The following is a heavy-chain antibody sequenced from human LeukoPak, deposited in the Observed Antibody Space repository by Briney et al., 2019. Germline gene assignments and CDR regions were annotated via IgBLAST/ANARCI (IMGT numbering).Heavy chain of an antibody. CDR1: GYTFTSYG. J-gene: IGHJ4*02. CDR2: ISAYNGNT. CDR3: ARDREELAPFDY. Sequence: SVKLSCKASGYTFTSYGISWVRQTPGPGLEWMGWISAYNGNTNYAQKLQGKVTMTTDTSTSTAYLELRSLRSDDTAVYYCARDREELAPFDYWGQGPLVTVSS. D-gene: IGHD6-6*01. V-gene: IGHV1-18*01.